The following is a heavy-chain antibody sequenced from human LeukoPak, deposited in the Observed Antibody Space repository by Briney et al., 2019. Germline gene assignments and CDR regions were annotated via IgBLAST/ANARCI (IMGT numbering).Heavy chain of an antibody. V-gene: IGHV3-48*03. D-gene: IGHD3-10*02. J-gene: IGHJ4*02. Sequence: QAGESLRLSCAASGFTFNNFPLNWVRQAPGKGLEWIAYISRDGSPIYYADSVKGRFTISRDNAKNSLYLQMNSLRAEDTAVYYRARDYLRFGDGWGQGTLVTVSS. CDR1: GFTFNNFP. CDR2: ISRDGSPI. CDR3: ARDYLRFGDG.